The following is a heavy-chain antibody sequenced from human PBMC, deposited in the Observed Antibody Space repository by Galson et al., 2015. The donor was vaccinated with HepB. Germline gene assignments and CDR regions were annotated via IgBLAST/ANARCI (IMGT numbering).Heavy chain of an antibody. CDR2: IWYDGSNK. Sequence: SLRLSCAASGFTFSSYGMHWVRQAPGKGLEWVAVIWYDGSNKYYADSVKGRFTISRDNSKNTLYLQMNSLRAEDTAVYYCAKDGAGIAAGAFDIWGQGTMVTVSS. CDR3: AKDGAGIAAGAFDI. CDR1: GFTFSSYG. J-gene: IGHJ3*02. D-gene: IGHD6-13*01. V-gene: IGHV3-33*06.